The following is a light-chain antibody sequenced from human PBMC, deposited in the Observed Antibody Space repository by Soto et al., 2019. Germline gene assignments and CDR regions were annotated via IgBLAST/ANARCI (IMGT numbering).Light chain of an antibody. CDR2: HAS. CDR3: QQYNSYSGT. J-gene: IGKJ1*01. V-gene: IGKV1-5*01. CDR1: QSVSSW. Sequence: DIQMTQSPSTLSASVGDRVTITCRASQSVSSWLAWYQQKPGKAPNLLIYHASSLESGVPSRFSGSGSGTEFTLTISSLQPDDFATYYCQQYNSYSGTFGQGTKVEI.